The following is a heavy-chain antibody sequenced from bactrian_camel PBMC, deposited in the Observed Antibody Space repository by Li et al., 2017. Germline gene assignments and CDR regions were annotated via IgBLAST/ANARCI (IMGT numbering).Heavy chain of an antibody. D-gene: IGHD3*01. Sequence: HVQLVESGGGSVQAGGSLSLKCEASGYTFSDYCMAWFRQAPGKEREGVASIEDDGRISYTDSVKGRFSISKDNAKNTLDLQMNSLRSEDTAMYYCAACTTCGLSTCYGDYNYWGQGTQVTVS. J-gene: IGHJ4*01. CDR1: GYTFSDYC. CDR2: IEDDGRI. CDR3: AACTTCGLSTCYGDYNY. V-gene: IGHV3S26*01.